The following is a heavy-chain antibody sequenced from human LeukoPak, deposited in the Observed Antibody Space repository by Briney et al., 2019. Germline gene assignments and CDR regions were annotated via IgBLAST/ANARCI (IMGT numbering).Heavy chain of an antibody. CDR2: ISYDGNNK. CDR1: GFTFSSYA. V-gene: IGHV3-30-3*02. J-gene: IGHJ4*02. Sequence: GGSLRLSCAASGFTFSSYAMHWVRQAPGKGLEWVTVISYDGNNKYYADSVKGRFTISRDNSKNTLYLQMNSLRAEDTAVYYCAKVIGGWELLDTLDYWGQGTLVTVSS. D-gene: IGHD1-26*01. CDR3: AKVIGGWELLDTLDY.